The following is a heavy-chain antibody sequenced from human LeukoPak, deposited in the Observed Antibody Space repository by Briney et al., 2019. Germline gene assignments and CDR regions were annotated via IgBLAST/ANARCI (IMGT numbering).Heavy chain of an antibody. CDR2: ISYDGSNK. Sequence: GGSLRLSCAASGFTFSTYGMQWVRQAPGKGLEWVAVISYDGSNKYYADSVKGRFTISRDNSKNTLYLQMNSLRAEDTAVYYCARDVVWFGDYYYGMDVWGQGTTVTVSS. V-gene: IGHV3-30*03. D-gene: IGHD3-10*01. CDR3: ARDVVWFGDYYYGMDV. J-gene: IGHJ6*02. CDR1: GFTFSTYG.